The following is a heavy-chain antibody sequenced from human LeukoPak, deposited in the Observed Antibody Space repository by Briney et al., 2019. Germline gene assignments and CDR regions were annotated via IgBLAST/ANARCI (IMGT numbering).Heavy chain of an antibody. CDR2: FNPNTGGT. Sequence: GASVKVSCKASGYTFTNNHIYWMRQAPGQGLECMGWFNPNTGGTNYAQNFQGRITMTTDTSISTAYMELSGLRSDDTAVYYCARELGRNAFDVWGQGTMATVSS. J-gene: IGHJ3*01. CDR1: GYTFTNNH. CDR3: ARELGRNAFDV. V-gene: IGHV1-2*02. D-gene: IGHD7-27*01.